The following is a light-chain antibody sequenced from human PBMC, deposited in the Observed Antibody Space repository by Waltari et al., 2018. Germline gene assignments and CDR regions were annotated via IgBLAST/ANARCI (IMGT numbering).Light chain of an antibody. CDR3: QQYNVWPPIT. V-gene: IGKV3-15*01. J-gene: IGKJ5*01. CDR1: QSISFN. Sequence: EILMTQSPATLSLSPGERATLSCRASQSISFNLAWYQQRPGQPPRLLIFHASTRATGGPARFSGSGSGTEFTLTIRTLQSEDSAVYYCQQYNVWPPITFGQGTRLEIK. CDR2: HAS.